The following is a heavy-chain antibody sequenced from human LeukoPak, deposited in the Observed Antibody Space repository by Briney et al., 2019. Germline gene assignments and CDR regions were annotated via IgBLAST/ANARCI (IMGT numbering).Heavy chain of an antibody. J-gene: IGHJ4*02. CDR1: GYSISSGYY. Sequence: SETLSLTCTVSGYSISSGYYWGWIRQPPGKGLEWIGSIYHSGSTYYNPSLKSRVTISVDTSKNQFSLKLSSVTAADTAVYYCARVYLWFGELWGQGTLVTVSS. CDR2: IYHSGST. V-gene: IGHV4-38-2*02. CDR3: ARVYLWFGEL. D-gene: IGHD3-10*01.